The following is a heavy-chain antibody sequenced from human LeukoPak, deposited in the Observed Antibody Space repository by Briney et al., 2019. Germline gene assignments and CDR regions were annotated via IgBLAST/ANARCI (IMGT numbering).Heavy chain of an antibody. CDR3: ARNGGVYQLLLYYYYGMDV. V-gene: IGHV3-7*03. D-gene: IGHD2-2*01. Sequence: GGSLRLSCAASGFTFSSYWMSWVRQAPGKGLEWVANIKQDGSEKYYVDSVKGRSTISRDNAKNSLYLQMNSLRAEDTAVYYCARNGGVYQLLLYYYYGMDVWGKGTTVTVSS. CDR2: IKQDGSEK. CDR1: GFTFSSYW. J-gene: IGHJ6*04.